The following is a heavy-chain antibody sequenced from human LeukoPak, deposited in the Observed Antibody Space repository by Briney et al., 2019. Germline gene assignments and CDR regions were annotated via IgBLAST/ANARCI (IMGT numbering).Heavy chain of an antibody. D-gene: IGHD5-18*01. Sequence: GGSLRLSCAASGFTFSSYWMHWVRHAPGKGLVWVSRINSDGSSTSYAYSVKGRFTISRDNAKNSLYVELNSLRAEDTAVYYCARTQGVYSYGYSPIDYWGQGTLVTVSS. CDR2: INSDGSST. V-gene: IGHV3-74*01. CDR3: ARTQGVYSYGYSPIDY. J-gene: IGHJ4*02. CDR1: GFTFSSYW.